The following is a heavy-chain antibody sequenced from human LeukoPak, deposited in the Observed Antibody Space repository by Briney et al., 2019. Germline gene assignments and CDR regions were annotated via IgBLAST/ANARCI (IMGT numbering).Heavy chain of an antibody. CDR1: GGSISSYY. V-gene: IGHV4-59*01. CDR2: IYYSGST. J-gene: IGHJ4*02. D-gene: IGHD7-27*01. CDR3: ARDLGTYYFDY. Sequence: SETLSLTCTVSGGSISSYYWSWIRQPPGKGLEWIGYIYYSGSTNYNPSLKSRVTISVDTSKNQFSLKLSSVTAADTAVYYCARDLGTYYFDYWGQGTLVTVSS.